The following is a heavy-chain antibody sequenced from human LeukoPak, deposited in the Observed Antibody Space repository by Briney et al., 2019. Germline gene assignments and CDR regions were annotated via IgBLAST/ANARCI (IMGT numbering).Heavy chain of an antibody. CDR2: INPRGGIT. D-gene: IGHD2/OR15-2a*01. Sequence: ASVKGSCKASGYTFTSYYMHWVRQAPGQGLEWMGIINPRGGITSYAQHLQGRVNMTRDTSARTAYMERSSMRSEDTAVYYCARALTGPYIYVYIDVWGKRNTVSASS. CDR3: ARALTGPYIYVYIDV. V-gene: IGHV1-46*04. J-gene: IGHJ6*03. CDR1: GYTFTSYY.